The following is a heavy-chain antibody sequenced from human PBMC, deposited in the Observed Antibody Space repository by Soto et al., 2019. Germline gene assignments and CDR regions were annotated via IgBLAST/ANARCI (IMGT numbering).Heavy chain of an antibody. CDR1: GVSLSNGRRG. CDR2: IFSNDEK. CDR3: DRMKGWQEIYYYYRMDV. V-gene: IGHV2-26*01. Sequence: SGPTLANPTETRTLTCTVSGVSLSNGRRGVSLIRQPPGKALEWLAHIFSNDEKSYSTSLKSRLTISKDTSKSQVVLTMTNMDPVDTATYYCDRMKGWQEIYYYYRMDVWGQGTTVTVYS. J-gene: IGHJ6*02. D-gene: IGHD2-15*01.